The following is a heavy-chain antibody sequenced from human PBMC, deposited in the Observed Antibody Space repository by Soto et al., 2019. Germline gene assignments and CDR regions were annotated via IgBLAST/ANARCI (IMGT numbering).Heavy chain of an antibody. CDR2: LYNTGST. CDR1: GASISRYY. Sequence: SETLSLTCTVSGASISRYYWSWIRQSPGKGLEWIGYLYNTGSTIYNPSLKSRVTISVDTSKNQFSLKLSSVTAADTAVYYCARDLGIAIDPWGQGTLVTVSS. V-gene: IGHV4-59*01. D-gene: IGHD6-13*01. J-gene: IGHJ5*02. CDR3: ARDLGIAIDP.